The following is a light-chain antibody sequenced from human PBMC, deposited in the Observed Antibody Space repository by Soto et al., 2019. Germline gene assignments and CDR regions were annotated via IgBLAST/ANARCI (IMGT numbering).Light chain of an antibody. CDR3: QQLSRYPLT. V-gene: IGKV1-9*01. Sequence: IQLTQYTSVQSASAGYTVTIPCRASQALSNYLAWYQQKPGKAPDLLIYSASTLQSGVPSRFSGSGSETEFSLTIRALQPEDFATYYCQQLSRYPLTFGGGTKVDIK. CDR2: SAS. J-gene: IGKJ4*01. CDR1: QALSNY.